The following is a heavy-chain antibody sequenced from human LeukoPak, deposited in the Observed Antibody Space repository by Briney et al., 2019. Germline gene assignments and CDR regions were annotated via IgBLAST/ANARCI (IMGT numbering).Heavy chain of an antibody. CDR2: IYSGGST. D-gene: IGHD2-2*01. CDR3: ARGLGYCTSTTCLLPFDY. CDR1: GFTVSTYY. V-gene: IGHV3-53*01. Sequence: GGSLRLSCAASGFTVSTYYMTWLPQAPGKELECVSGIYSGGSTYYADSVKGRFTVSRDNSKNTLYLQMNSLRAEDTAMYYCARGLGYCTSTTCLLPFDYWGQGTLVTVSS. J-gene: IGHJ4*02.